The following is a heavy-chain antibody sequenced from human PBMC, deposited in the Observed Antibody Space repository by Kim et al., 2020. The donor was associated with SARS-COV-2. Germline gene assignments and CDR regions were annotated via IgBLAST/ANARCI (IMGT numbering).Heavy chain of an antibody. CDR1: GFTFSSYG. V-gene: IGHV3-33*01. CDR2: IWYDGSNT. D-gene: IGHD3-16*01. J-gene: IGHJ6*02. CDR3: ARDNLGVGEPNYYYYCCMDV. Sequence: GGSLRLSCAASGFTFSSYGMHWVRQAPGKGLEWVAVIWYDGSNTYYADSVKGRFTISRDNSKNTLYLQMNSLRAEDTAVYYCARDNLGVGEPNYYYYCCMDVWGQGTTVTVSS.